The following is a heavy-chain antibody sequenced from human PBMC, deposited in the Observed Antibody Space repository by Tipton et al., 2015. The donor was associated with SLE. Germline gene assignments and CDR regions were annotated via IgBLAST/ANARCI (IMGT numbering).Heavy chain of an antibody. CDR3: ASELVKGFDY. V-gene: IGHV4-59*12. D-gene: IGHD3-22*01. J-gene: IGHJ4*02. Sequence: TLSLTCSVSGGSISSNSWIWIRQPPGKGLDWIGYISYGGGTNYNPSLKSRVTISVDMAKNQFSLKLTSVTAADTAVYYCASELVKGFDYWGQGTLVTVSS. CDR2: ISYGGGT. CDR1: GGSISSNS.